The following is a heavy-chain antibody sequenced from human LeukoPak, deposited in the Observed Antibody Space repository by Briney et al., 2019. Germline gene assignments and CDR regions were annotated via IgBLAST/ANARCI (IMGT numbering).Heavy chain of an antibody. J-gene: IGHJ4*02. D-gene: IGHD5-12*01. V-gene: IGHV4-34*01. CDR1: GGSFSGYY. CDR3: ARGYSGYDRRRRRVYDY. CDR2: INHSGST. Sequence: PSETLSLTCAVYGGSFSGYYWSWIRQPSGKGLEWIGEINHSGSTNYNPSLKSRVTISVDTSKNQFSLKLSSVTAADTAVYYCARGYSGYDRRRRRVYDYWGQGTLVTVSS.